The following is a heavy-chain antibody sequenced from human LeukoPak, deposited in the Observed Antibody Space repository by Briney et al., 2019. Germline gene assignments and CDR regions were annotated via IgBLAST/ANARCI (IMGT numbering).Heavy chain of an antibody. V-gene: IGHV3-23*01. D-gene: IGHD1-26*01. Sequence: GGSLRLSCAASGFTFSGYAMSWVRQAPGKGLEWVSAISGSGVSTYYADSVKGRFTISRDNSKNTLYLQMNSLRAEDTAVYYCANGKSGNYNLYFDYWGQGTLVTVSS. J-gene: IGHJ4*02. CDR2: ISGSGVST. CDR3: ANGKSGNYNLYFDY. CDR1: GFTFSGYA.